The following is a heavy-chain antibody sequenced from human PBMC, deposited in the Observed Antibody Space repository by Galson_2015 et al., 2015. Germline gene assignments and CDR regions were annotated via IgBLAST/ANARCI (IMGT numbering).Heavy chain of an antibody. J-gene: IGHJ4*02. CDR2: IIPILGIA. D-gene: IGHD6-19*01. CDR3: ARDRIAVAGTLDY. V-gene: IGHV1-69*10. Sequence: SVKVSCKASGGTFSSYAISWVRQAPGQGLEWMGGIIPILGIANYAQKFQGRVTITADKSTSTAYMELSSLRSEDTAVYYCARDRIAVAGTLDYWGQGTLVTVSS. CDR1: GGTFSSYA.